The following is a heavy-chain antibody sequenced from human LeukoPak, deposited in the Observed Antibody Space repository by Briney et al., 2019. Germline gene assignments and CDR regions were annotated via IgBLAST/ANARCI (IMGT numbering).Heavy chain of an antibody. CDR1: GFTFSSYW. J-gene: IGHJ4*02. Sequence: GGSLRLSCEASGFTFSSYWMNWVRQAPGKGLVWVSRIASDGSSTNYADSVKGRFSISRDNAKNTLYLQMNSLRVEDTAVYYCARGRPHGNDYWCQGTLVTVSS. CDR2: IASDGSST. CDR3: ARGRPHGNDY. D-gene: IGHD4-23*01. V-gene: IGHV3-74*01.